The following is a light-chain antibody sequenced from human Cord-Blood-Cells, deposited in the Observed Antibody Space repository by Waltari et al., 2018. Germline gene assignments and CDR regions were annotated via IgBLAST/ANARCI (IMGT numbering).Light chain of an antibody. CDR3: QQYYSTPLT. CDR1: QSVLYSSNNKNY. CDR2: WAS. Sequence: EIVMNQSPDSLAVSLGERANINCKSSQSVLYSSNNKNYLAWYQQKPGQPPKLLIYWASTRESGVPDRFSGSGSGTDFTLTISSLQAEDVAVYYCQQYYSTPLTFGGGTKVEIK. V-gene: IGKV4-1*01. J-gene: IGKJ4*01.